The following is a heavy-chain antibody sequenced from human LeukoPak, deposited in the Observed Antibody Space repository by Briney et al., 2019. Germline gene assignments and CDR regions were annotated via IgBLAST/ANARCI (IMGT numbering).Heavy chain of an antibody. CDR3: AKGETAVAGLDY. CDR2: ISGSGGST. CDR1: RFTFSSYA. D-gene: IGHD6-19*01. Sequence: GGSLRLSCAASRFTFSSYAMSWVRQAPGKGLEWVSAISGSGGSTYYADSVKGRFTISRDNSKNSLYLQMNSLRAEDTAVYYCAKGETAVAGLDYWGQGTLVTVSS. J-gene: IGHJ4*02. V-gene: IGHV3-23*01.